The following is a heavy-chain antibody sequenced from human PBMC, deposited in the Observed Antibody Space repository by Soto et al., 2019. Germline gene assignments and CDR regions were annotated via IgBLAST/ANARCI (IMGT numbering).Heavy chain of an antibody. CDR3: ARSLGQLPYYFGLDV. J-gene: IGHJ6*02. CDR1: GYTFTLHD. D-gene: IGHD2-2*01. Sequence: ASVKVSCKASGYTFTLHDIHCVRQATLQGLEWMGCMNPNRGNTGYARRFQGRITMTRNTSISTAYMELRSPTSEDTAVYYCARSLGQLPYYFGLDVWGQGTTVTVSS. V-gene: IGHV1-8*01. CDR2: MNPNRGNT.